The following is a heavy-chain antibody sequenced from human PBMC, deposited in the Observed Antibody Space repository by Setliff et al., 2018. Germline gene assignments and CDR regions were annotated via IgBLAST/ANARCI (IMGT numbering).Heavy chain of an antibody. CDR1: GGSISSGDYY. V-gene: IGHV4-30-4*01. Sequence: SETLSLTCTVSGGSISSGDYYWRWIRQPPGKGLEWIGYIYSSGSTYYNPSLKSRVSISVDTSKNQFSLKLSSVTAADTAVYYCARESRYYYDNLGTLDYWGQGTLFTVSS. J-gene: IGHJ4*02. CDR2: IYSSGST. CDR3: ARESRYYYDNLGTLDY. D-gene: IGHD3-22*01.